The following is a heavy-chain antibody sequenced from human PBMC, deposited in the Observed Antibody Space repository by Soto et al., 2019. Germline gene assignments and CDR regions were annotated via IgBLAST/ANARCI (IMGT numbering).Heavy chain of an antibody. V-gene: IGHV4-59*11. CDR1: GGSISSHY. J-gene: IGHJ6*02. D-gene: IGHD1-26*01. CDR2: IYYRGST. Sequence: SETLSLTCTVSGGSISSHYWSWVRQAPGKGLEWIGHIYYRGSTTYNPSLRSRSTISVDTSNNQYSLKLNSVTTADTAVYYCARDGREASGMDVWGQGTKVTVSS. CDR3: ARDGREASGMDV.